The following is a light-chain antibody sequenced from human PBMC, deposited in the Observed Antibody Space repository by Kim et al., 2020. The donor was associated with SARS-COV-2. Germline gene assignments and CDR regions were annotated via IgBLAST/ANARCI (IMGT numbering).Light chain of an antibody. CDR3: QQRSKWPLT. CDR2: DAY. CDR1: QSVSKS. V-gene: IGKV3-11*01. J-gene: IGKJ4*01. Sequence: LAPGEKATLSCRGSQSVSKSLGWYQQKTGQAPRLLIYDAYNRATGIPARFSGSGSGTDFTLTISSLEPEDFAVYYCQQRSKWPLTFGGGTKVDIK.